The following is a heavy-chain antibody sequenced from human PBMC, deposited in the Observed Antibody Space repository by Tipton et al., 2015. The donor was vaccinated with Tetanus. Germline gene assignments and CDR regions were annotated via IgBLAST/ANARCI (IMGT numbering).Heavy chain of an antibody. CDR1: GFTFSNAW. Sequence: SLRLSCAASGFTFSNAWMSWVRQAPGKGLEWVSAISGSGGSTYYADSVKGRFTISRDNSKNTLYLQMNSLRAEDTAVYYCAKGVLLLRSAFDIWGQGTMVTVSS. D-gene: IGHD2-15*01. V-gene: IGHV3-23*01. J-gene: IGHJ3*02. CDR3: AKGVLLLRSAFDI. CDR2: ISGSGGST.